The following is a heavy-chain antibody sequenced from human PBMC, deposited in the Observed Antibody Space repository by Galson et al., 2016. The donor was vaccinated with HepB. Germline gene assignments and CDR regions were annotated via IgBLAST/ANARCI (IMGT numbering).Heavy chain of an antibody. CDR3: ASQLGRRAGFDY. V-gene: IGHV3-11*01. CDR1: GFDFDNYY. J-gene: IGHJ4*02. Sequence: SLRLSCAASGFDFDNYYMSWIRQAPGKGLESISYITFAAGGTFYADSVKGRFTISRDNAKNTLFLQMNYLRVEDTATYYCASQLGRRAGFDYWCQGVLVSGSA. D-gene: IGHD3-16*01. CDR2: ITFAAGGT.